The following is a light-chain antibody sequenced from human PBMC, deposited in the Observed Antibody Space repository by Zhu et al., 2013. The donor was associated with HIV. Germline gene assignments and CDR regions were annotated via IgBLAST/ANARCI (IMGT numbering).Light chain of an antibody. V-gene: IGKV4-1*01. CDR1: QSVLYSSNGNNY. Sequence: DIVMTQSPDSLTVSLGERATINCKSSQSVLYSSNGNNYLAWYQQKPGQPPKLLISWASARESGVPDRFSGSGSGSDFTLTISSPQAEDVAVYYCQQYYSTPLTFGGGTEVEMK. CDR2: WAS. CDR3: QQYYSTPLT. J-gene: IGKJ4*01.